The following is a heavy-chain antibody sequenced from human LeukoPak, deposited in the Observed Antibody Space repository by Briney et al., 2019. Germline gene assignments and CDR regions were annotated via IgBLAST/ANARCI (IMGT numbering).Heavy chain of an antibody. CDR3: ISEVGKGSH. CDR2: IKSDGGNI. V-gene: IGHV3-74*01. CDR1: GFTFSSYW. D-gene: IGHD1-26*01. Sequence: GGSLRLSCAASGFTFSSYWMHWVRQAPGKGLVWVSSIKSDGGNINYADSVKGRFTISRDNAKNTLYLQMNSLRAEDAAVYYCISEVGKGSHWGQGTLVTVSS. J-gene: IGHJ4*02.